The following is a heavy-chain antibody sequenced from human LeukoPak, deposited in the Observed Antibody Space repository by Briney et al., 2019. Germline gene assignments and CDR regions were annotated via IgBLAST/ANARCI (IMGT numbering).Heavy chain of an antibody. CDR3: ASPITIFEL. Sequence: SVKVSCKASGGTFSSYAISWVRQAPGQGLEWMGRIIPILGIGNYAQKFQGRVTITADKSTSTAYTELSSLRSEDTAVYYCASPITIFELWGQGTLVTVSS. J-gene: IGHJ4*02. CDR2: IIPILGIG. D-gene: IGHD3-3*01. CDR1: GGTFSSYA. V-gene: IGHV1-69*04.